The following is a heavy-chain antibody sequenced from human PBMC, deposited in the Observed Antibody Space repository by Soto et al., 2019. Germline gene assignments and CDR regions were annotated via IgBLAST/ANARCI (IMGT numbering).Heavy chain of an antibody. Sequence: QVQLVQSGAEVKKPGSSVKVSCKASGGTFSSYAISWVRQAPGQGLEWMGGIIPIFGTANYAQKFQGRVKITADESTSTAYMELSSLRSEDTAVYYCAREGLAAAAPAGFDYWGQGTLVTVSS. CDR1: GGTFSSYA. D-gene: IGHD6-13*01. V-gene: IGHV1-69*01. J-gene: IGHJ4*02. CDR3: AREGLAAAAPAGFDY. CDR2: IIPIFGTA.